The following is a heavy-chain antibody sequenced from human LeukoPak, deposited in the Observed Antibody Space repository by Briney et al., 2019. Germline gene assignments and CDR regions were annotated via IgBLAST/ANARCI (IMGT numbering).Heavy chain of an antibody. D-gene: IGHD3-9*01. CDR1: GGTFSSYA. CDR3: ARYDSPPFAFDI. J-gene: IGHJ3*02. CDR2: ITPIFGTA. Sequence: SVKVSCKASGGTFSSYAISWVRQAPGQGLEWMGGITPIFGTANYAQKFQGRVTITTDESTSTAYMELSSLRSEDTAVYYCARYDSPPFAFDIWGQGTMVTVSS. V-gene: IGHV1-69*05.